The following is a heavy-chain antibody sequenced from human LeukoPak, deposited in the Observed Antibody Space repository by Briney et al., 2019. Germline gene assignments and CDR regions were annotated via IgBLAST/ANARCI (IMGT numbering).Heavy chain of an antibody. J-gene: IGHJ5*02. Sequence: GESLRISCKGSGHRSTSYWISWVRQMPGKGLEWMGRIDPSDSYTNYSPSFQGHVTISADKSISTAYLQWSSLKASDNAMYYCAQSRITGTTDWFDPWGQGTLVTVSS. CDR2: IDPSDSYT. CDR1: GHRSTSYW. V-gene: IGHV5-10-1*01. CDR3: AQSRITGTTDWFDP. D-gene: IGHD1-7*01.